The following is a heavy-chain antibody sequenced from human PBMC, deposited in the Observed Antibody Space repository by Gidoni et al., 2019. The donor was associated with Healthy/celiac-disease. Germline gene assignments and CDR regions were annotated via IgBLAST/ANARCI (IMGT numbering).Heavy chain of an antibody. D-gene: IGHD6-19*01. V-gene: IGHV3-33*01. Sequence: QVQLVESGGGVVQPGRSLRLSCAASVFTFSSYGMHWVRQAPGKGLEWVAVIVYDGSNKYYADSVKGRFTISRDNSKNTLYLQMNSLRAEDTAVYYCARDGFWQWLAHYFDYWGQGTLVTVSS. J-gene: IGHJ4*02. CDR1: VFTFSSYG. CDR2: IVYDGSNK. CDR3: ARDGFWQWLAHYFDY.